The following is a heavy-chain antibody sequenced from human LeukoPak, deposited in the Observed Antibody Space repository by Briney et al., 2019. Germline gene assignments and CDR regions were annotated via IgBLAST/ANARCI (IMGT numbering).Heavy chain of an antibody. CDR3: ARDRPYYYDSSGYQNDY. CDR2: INSSGGST. J-gene: IGHJ4*02. CDR1: GYTFTSYY. Sequence: ASVKVSCKASGYTFTSYYMHWVRQAPGQGLEWMGIINSSGGSTSYAQKFQGRVTMTRDTSTSTVYMELSSLRSEDTAVYYCARDRPYYYDSSGYQNDYWGQGTLVTVSS. V-gene: IGHV1-46*01. D-gene: IGHD3-22*01.